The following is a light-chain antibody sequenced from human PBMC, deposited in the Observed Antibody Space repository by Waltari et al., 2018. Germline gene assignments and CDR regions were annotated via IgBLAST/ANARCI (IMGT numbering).Light chain of an antibody. CDR3: QSYDTSLSVV. J-gene: IGLJ2*01. Sequence: QSVLTQPPSVSGAPGQRVTISCTGSGSNIGAGYDVHWYQQLPGKAPKLLIHGINPRPSRVPDRFLGSQSGTSASLAITGLQAEDEAEYYCQSYDTSLSVVFGGGTKLTVL. CDR2: GIN. CDR1: GSNIGAGYD. V-gene: IGLV1-40*01.